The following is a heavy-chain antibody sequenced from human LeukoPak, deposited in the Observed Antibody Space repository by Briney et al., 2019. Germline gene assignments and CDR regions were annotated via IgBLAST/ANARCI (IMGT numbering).Heavy chain of an antibody. CDR1: GGSISSGSYY. CDR3: ARTPTYYYDSSGYYPFDY. D-gene: IGHD3-22*01. V-gene: IGHV4-61*02. CDR2: IYTSGST. Sequence: PSETLSLTCTVSGGSISSGSYYWSWIRQPAGKGLEWIGRIYTSGSTNYNPSLKSRVTISVDTSKNQFSLKLSSVTAADTAVYYCARTPTYYYDSSGYYPFDYWGQGTLVTVSS. J-gene: IGHJ4*02.